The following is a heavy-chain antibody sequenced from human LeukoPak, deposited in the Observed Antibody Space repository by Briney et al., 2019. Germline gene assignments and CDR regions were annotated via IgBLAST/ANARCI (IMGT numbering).Heavy chain of an antibody. D-gene: IGHD5-18*01. CDR3: ANGLWLQWGDY. CDR2: ITTSGSI. CDR1: GFTFSSYA. J-gene: IGHJ4*02. Sequence: GGSLRLSCAASGFTFSSYAMTWVRQAPGKGLEWVSSITTSGSIYYADSVKGRFTISRDNSKTTLYPQMNSLRAEDTAVYYCANGLWLQWGDYWGQGTLVTVSS. V-gene: IGHV3-23*01.